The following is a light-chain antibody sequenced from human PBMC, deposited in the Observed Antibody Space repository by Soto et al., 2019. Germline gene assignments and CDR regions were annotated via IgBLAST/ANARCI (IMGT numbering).Light chain of an antibody. Sequence: EVVMTQSPATLSVSPGERATRSCRASQSVSINLAWYQQKLGQAPRLVIYGASTGATGIPARFSGSGSGTDFTLTISSLESEDFALYYCQQYNIWPLTFGGGTQLEI. V-gene: IGKV3-15*01. CDR1: QSVSIN. CDR2: GAS. CDR3: QQYNIWPLT. J-gene: IGKJ4*01.